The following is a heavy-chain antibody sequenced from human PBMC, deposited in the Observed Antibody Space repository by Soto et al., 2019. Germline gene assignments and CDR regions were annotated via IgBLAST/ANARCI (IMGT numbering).Heavy chain of an antibody. J-gene: IGHJ6*02. CDR2: IIPILDVA. CDR3: AQMWFGELWHGMDV. Sequence: QLVQSGAEVKRPGSSVKVSCKASGGDFLSYTISWVRQVPGQGPEWMGTIIPILDVAKNAQKFQGRVAITADKATSTVYMELRSLRSDDTAVYYCAQMWFGELWHGMDVWCQGTTITVSS. D-gene: IGHD3-10*01. CDR1: GGDFLSYT. V-gene: IGHV1-69*02.